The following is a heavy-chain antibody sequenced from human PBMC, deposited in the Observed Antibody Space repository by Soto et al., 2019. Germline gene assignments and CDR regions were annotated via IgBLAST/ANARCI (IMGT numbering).Heavy chain of an antibody. J-gene: IGHJ4*02. V-gene: IGHV4-30-4*01. D-gene: IGHD3-16*02. CDR2: IYYSGST. Sequence: SETLSLTCTVSGVSISSGDYYWSWIRQPPGKGLEWIGYIYYSGSTYYNPSLKSRVTISVDTSKNQFSLKLSSVTAADTAVYYCARRVDYVWGSYRYSPYFDYWGQGTLVTVSS. CDR1: GVSISSGDYY. CDR3: ARRVDYVWGSYRYSPYFDY.